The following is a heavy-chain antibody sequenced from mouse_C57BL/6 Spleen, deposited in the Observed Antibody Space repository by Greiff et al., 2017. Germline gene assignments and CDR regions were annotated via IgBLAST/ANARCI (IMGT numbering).Heavy chain of an antibody. V-gene: IGHV1-26*01. D-gene: IGHD2-14*01. J-gene: IGHJ4*01. Sequence: EVQLQQSGPELVKPGASVKISCKASGYTFTDYYMNWVKQSHGKSLEWIGDINPNNGGTSYNQKFKGKATLTVDKASSTAYMELRSLTSEDSAVYYCARWYDGAMDYWGQGTSVTVSS. CDR2: INPNNGGT. CDR3: ARWYDGAMDY. CDR1: GYTFTDYY.